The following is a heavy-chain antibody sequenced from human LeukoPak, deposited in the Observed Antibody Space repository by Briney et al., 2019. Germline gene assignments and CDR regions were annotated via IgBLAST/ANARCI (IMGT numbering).Heavy chain of an antibody. Sequence: SETLSLTCAVYGGSFSGYYWSWIRQPPGKGLEWIGEINHSGSTNYNPSLKSRVTISVDTSKNQFSLKLSSVTAADTAVYYCARGLVGGVIIRIYFDYWGQGTLVTVSS. CDR2: INHSGST. CDR3: ARGLVGGVIIRIYFDY. D-gene: IGHD3-10*01. V-gene: IGHV4-34*01. J-gene: IGHJ4*02. CDR1: GGSFSGYY.